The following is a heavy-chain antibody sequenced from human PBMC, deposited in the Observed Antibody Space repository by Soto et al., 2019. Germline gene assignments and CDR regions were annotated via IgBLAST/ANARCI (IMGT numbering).Heavy chain of an antibody. CDR3: AKAGCSGSSCYFNY. V-gene: IGHV3-23*01. CDR1: GFAFNTYG. Sequence: GSLRLSCAASGFAFNTYGMSWVRQAPGKGLEWVSTITYTGDNTYYADSVKGRFTISRDNSKNTLYLQMSSLRAGDTAVYYCAKAGCSGSSCYFNYWGQGTLVTVSS. D-gene: IGHD2-15*01. CDR2: ITYTGDNT. J-gene: IGHJ4*02.